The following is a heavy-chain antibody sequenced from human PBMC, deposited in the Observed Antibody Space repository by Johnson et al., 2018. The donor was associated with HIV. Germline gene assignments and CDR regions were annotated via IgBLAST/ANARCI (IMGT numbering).Heavy chain of an antibody. D-gene: IGHD5-12*01. Sequence: LVESGGGLVQPGRSLRLSCAASGFTFDDYAMHWVRQAPGKGLEWVSGISWNSGSIGYADSVKGRFTISRDNAKNSLYLQMNSLKTEDTAVYYCTTESGYSGYDLQLGAFDIWGQGTMVTVSS. V-gene: IGHV3-9*01. CDR3: TTESGYSGYDLQLGAFDI. CDR2: ISWNSGSI. CDR1: GFTFDDYA. J-gene: IGHJ3*02.